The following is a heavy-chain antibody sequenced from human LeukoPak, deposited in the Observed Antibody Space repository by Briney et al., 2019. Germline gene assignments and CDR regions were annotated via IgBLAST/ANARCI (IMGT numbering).Heavy chain of an antibody. CDR2: IIPIFGIA. Sequence: SVKVSCKASGGTFTSYAISWVRQAPGQGLELMGGIIPIFGIANYAQKFQGRVTITADKSTSTAYMELSSLRSEDTAVYYCARQCSSTSCYFEFDPWGQGTLVTVSS. V-gene: IGHV1-69*10. CDR3: ARQCSSTSCYFEFDP. D-gene: IGHD2-2*01. J-gene: IGHJ5*02. CDR1: GGTFTSYA.